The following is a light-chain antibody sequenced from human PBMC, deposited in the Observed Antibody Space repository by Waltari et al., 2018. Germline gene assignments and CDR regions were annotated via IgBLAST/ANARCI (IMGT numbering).Light chain of an antibody. V-gene: IGKV3-11*01. CDR3: QHRSNWNT. J-gene: IGKJ2*01. CDR1: QSVGTS. Sequence: ETVLTQSPVTLSLSPGEGATLSCKASQSVGTSLAWYQQKPGQAPRLLIYNALNRAAGIPARFSGSGSGTDFTLTIGTLEPEDFAVYYCQHRSNWNTFGQGTKLEIK. CDR2: NAL.